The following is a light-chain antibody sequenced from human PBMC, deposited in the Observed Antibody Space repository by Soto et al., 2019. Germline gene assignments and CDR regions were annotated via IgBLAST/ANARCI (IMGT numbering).Light chain of an antibody. V-gene: IGKV1-9*01. CDR2: AAS. Sequence: DIQLTQSPSFLSASVGDRVTITCRASQGISSYLALYQQKPGKALKLLIYAASTLQSGVPSRFSGSGSGTEFTLTISSLQPEDFATYYCQQLNSYPITFGPRSKVD. CDR3: QQLNSYPIT. CDR1: QGISSY. J-gene: IGKJ3*01.